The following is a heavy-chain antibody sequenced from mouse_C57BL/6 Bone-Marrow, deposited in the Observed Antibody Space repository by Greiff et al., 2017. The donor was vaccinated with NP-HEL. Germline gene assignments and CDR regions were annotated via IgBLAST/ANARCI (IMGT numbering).Heavy chain of an antibody. Sequence: QVQLQQSGAELVRPGTSVKLSCKASGYTFTSYWMHWVKQRPGQGLEWIGVIDPSDSYTNYNQKFKGKATLTVDTSSSTAYMQLSSLTSEDSAVYYCARSGIYYYGSSLAYWGQGTLVTVSA. CDR1: GYTFTSYW. CDR3: ARSGIYYYGSSLAY. D-gene: IGHD1-1*01. V-gene: IGHV1-59*01. J-gene: IGHJ3*01. CDR2: IDPSDSYT.